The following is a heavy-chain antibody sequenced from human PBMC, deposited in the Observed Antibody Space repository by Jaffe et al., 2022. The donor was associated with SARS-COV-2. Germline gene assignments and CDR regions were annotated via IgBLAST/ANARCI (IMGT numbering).Heavy chain of an antibody. D-gene: IGHD5-12*01. CDR1: GFTFSPYW. J-gene: IGHJ4*02. Sequence: EVQLVESGGGLVQPGGSLRLSCAASGFTFSPYWMSWVRQAPGKGLEWVANIKNDGSEKYYVDSVKGRFTISRDNARNSLYLQMNSLRVEDTAVYHCARAAGHYSGYDDPWDYWGQGTLVTVSS. V-gene: IGHV3-7*01. CDR2: IKNDGSEK. CDR3: ARAAGHYSGYDDPWDY.